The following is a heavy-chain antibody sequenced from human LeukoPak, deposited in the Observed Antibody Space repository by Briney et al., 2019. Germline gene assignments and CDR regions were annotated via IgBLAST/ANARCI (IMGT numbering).Heavy chain of an antibody. CDR1: GFTFSSYW. CDR2: INSDGSST. J-gene: IGHJ4*02. V-gene: IGHV3-74*01. CDR3: ARGGTMVRGVIFY. D-gene: IGHD3-10*01. Sequence: QPGGSLRLSCAASGFTFSSYWMHWVRQAPGKGLVWVSRINSDGSSTSYADSVKGRFTISRDNAKNTLYLQMNSLRAEDTAVYYCARGGTMVRGVIFYWGQGTLVTVSS.